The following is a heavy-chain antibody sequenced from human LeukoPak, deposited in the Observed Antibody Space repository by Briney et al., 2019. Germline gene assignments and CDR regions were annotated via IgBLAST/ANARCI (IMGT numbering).Heavy chain of an antibody. CDR2: ISYDGRTK. CDR3: AKDSRIVVVVAPFDY. Sequence: GGTLRLSCADSTFSFSDYGMDSVRQAPGKGLEWLALISYDGRTKFYADSLKGRFTISRDISKNTLYLQMNSLRAEDTAVYYCAKDSRIVVVVAPFDYWGQGTLVTVSS. V-gene: IGHV3-30*18. J-gene: IGHJ4*02. CDR1: TFSFSDYG. D-gene: IGHD2-15*01.